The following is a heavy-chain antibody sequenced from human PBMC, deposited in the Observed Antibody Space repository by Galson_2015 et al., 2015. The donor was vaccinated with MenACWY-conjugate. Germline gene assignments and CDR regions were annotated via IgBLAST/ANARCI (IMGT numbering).Heavy chain of an antibody. D-gene: IGHD3-10*02. CDR3: AREVMFSRNFYAIDY. CDR1: GDSVSSNNAA. V-gene: IGHV6-1*01. Sequence: CAISGDSVSSNNAAWNWIRQSPSRGLEWLGRTYFKSKWYNDYAASVKSRLTINPDTSKNLISLQLNSVPPEDTAVYYCAREVMFSRNFYAIDYWGQGTRVTVSS. CDR2: TYFKSKWYN. J-gene: IGHJ4*02.